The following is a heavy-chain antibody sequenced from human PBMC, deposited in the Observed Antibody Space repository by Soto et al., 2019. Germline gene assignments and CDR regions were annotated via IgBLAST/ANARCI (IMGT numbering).Heavy chain of an antibody. V-gene: IGHV3-21*01. CDR1: GFTFSSYS. J-gene: IGHJ6*02. CDR2: ISSSSSYI. CDR3: ARMEVRYCSGGSCSSDYYYYGMDV. D-gene: IGHD2-15*01. Sequence: LRLSCAASGFTFSSYSMNWVRQAPGKGLEWVSSISSSSSYIYYADSVKGRFTISRDNAKNSLYLQMNSLRAEDTAVYYCARMEVRYCSGGSCSSDYYYYGMDVWGQGTTVTVSS.